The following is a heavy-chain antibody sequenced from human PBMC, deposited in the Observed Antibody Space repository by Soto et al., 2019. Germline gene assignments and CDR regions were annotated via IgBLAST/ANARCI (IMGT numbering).Heavy chain of an antibody. V-gene: IGHV1-69*01. CDR3: ARLYTVTSLSGPSFDY. CDR1: GGTFSSYA. CDR2: IIPIFGTA. D-gene: IGHD4-17*01. J-gene: IGHJ4*02. Sequence: QVQLVQSGAEVKKPGSSVKVSCKASGGTFSSYAISWVRQAPGQGLEWMGGIIPIFGTANYAQKFQGRVTIPADESTSTAYMELRSLRSEDTAVYYCARLYTVTSLSGPSFDYWGQGTLVTVSS.